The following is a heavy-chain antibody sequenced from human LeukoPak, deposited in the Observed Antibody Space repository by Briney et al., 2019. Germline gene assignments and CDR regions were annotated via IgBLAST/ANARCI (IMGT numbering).Heavy chain of an antibody. J-gene: IGHJ4*02. CDR1: GGSISSYY. D-gene: IGHD1-26*01. CDR3: ARDKGEWVGGSYSEAFDY. CDR2: IYYSGST. V-gene: IGHV4-59*01. Sequence: PSETLSLTCTVSGGSISSYYWSWIRQPPGKGLEWIGYIYYSGSTNYNPSLKSRVTISVDTSKNQFSLKLSSVTAADTAVYYCARDKGEWVGGSYSEAFDYWGQGTLVTVSS.